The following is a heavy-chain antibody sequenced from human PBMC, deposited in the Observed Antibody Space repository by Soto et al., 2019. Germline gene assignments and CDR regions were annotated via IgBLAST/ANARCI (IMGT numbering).Heavy chain of an antibody. J-gene: IGHJ4*02. CDR2: INHSGST. V-gene: IGHV4-34*01. Sequence: SETLSLTCAVYGGSFSGYYWSWIRQPPGKGLEWIGEINHSGSTNYNPSLKSRVTISVDTSKNQFSLKLSSVTAADTAVYYCARVGSSGSGSLLDYWGQGTLVTVSS. CDR3: ARVGSSGSGSLLDY. CDR1: GGSFSGYY. D-gene: IGHD1-26*01.